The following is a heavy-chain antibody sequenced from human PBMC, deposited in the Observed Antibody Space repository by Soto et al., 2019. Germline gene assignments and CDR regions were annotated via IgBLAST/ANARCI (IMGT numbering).Heavy chain of an antibody. Sequence: DVQLVESGGGLVQPGRSLRLSCAASGFTFDDYAMHWVRQAPGKGLEWVSGISWNSGSIGYADSVKGRFTISRDNAKNSLYLQMNSLRAEDTALYYCAKATSIAAAGKFDYWGQGTLVTVSS. CDR1: GFTFDDYA. J-gene: IGHJ4*02. V-gene: IGHV3-9*01. D-gene: IGHD6-13*01. CDR2: ISWNSGSI. CDR3: AKATSIAAAGKFDY.